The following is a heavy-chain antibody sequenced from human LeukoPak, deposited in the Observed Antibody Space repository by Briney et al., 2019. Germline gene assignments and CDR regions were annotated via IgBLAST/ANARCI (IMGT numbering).Heavy chain of an antibody. CDR1: GFTSSSYA. CDR3: AKDRGTPVIDN. CDR2: VSGSGDRM. V-gene: IGHV3-23*01. J-gene: IGHJ4*02. D-gene: IGHD4-17*01. Sequence: PGGSLRLSCAASGFTSSSYALNWVRQAPGKGLEWVATVSGSGDRMYHADSVKGRFTISRDNSKNTLYLQMNSLRPEDTAVYYCAKDRGTPVIDNWGQGTLVTVSS.